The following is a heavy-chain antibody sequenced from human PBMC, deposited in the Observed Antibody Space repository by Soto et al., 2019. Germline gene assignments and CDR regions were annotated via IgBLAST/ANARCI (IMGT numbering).Heavy chain of an antibody. J-gene: IGHJ5*02. V-gene: IGHV4-59*01. CDR1: GGSISSYY. D-gene: IGHD3-10*01. Sequence: QVQLQESGPGLVKPSETLSLTCTVSGGSISSYYWSWIRQPPGKGLEWIGYIYYSGSTNYNPSLQSRVTISVDTSKNQFSLKLSSVTAADTAVYYCARGLWFGELLGWFDPWGQGTLVTVSS. CDR3: ARGLWFGELLGWFDP. CDR2: IYYSGST.